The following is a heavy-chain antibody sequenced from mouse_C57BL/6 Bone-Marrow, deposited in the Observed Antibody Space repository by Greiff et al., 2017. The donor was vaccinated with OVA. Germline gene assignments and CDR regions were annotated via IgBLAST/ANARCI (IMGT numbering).Heavy chain of an antibody. D-gene: IGHD3-3*01. Sequence: EVHLVESGGGLVKPGGSLKLSCAASGFTFSSYAMSWVRQTPEKRLEWVATISDGGSYTYYPDNVKGRFTISRDNAKNNLYLQMSHLKSEDTAMYYCARERAPLAYWGQGTLVTVSA. CDR2: ISDGGSYT. V-gene: IGHV5-4*01. CDR3: ARERAPLAY. J-gene: IGHJ3*01. CDR1: GFTFSSYA.